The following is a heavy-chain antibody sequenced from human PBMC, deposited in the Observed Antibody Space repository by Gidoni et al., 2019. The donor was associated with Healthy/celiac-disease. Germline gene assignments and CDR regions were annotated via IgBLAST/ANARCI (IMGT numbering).Heavy chain of an antibody. CDR1: GFTVSSNY. CDR2: IYSGGST. V-gene: IGHV3-53*02. J-gene: IGHJ4*02. CDR3: ASLYSSTDFDY. Sequence: EVQLVETGGGLIQPGGSLRLSCAASGFTVSSNYMSWVRQAPGKGLEWVSVIYSGGSTYYADSVKGRFTISRDNSKNTLYLQMNSLRAEDTDVYYCASLYSSTDFDYWGQGTLVTVSS. D-gene: IGHD6-13*01.